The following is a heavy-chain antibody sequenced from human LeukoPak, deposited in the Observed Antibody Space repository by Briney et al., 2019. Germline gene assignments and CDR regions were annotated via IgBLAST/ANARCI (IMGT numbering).Heavy chain of an antibody. CDR2: IKSDGSGK. CDR1: RFTFSNYW. J-gene: IGHJ5*02. CDR3: ARDGSPRKNYDFWSGYPNWFDP. D-gene: IGHD3-3*01. Sequence: GGSLRLSCAASRFTFSNYWMSWVRQAPGKGLEWVASIKSDGSGKFYVDSVKGRFTISRDNAKNSLYLQMNSLRAEDTAVYYCARDGSPRKNYDFWSGYPNWFDPWGQGTLVTVSS. V-gene: IGHV3-7*01.